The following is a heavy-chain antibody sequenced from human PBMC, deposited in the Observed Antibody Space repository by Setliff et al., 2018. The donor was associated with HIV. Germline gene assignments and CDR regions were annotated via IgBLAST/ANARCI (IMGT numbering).Heavy chain of an antibody. Sequence: KASETLSLTCTVSGGAISSYYWGWIRQSAGRGLEWIGRIYTSWSSKNNPSFESRVTMSLDTSKNQFSLQLRSVTVADTAVYYCAKAAGYYDSSGYFDSWGQGTQVTVSS. V-gene: IGHV4-4*07. CDR2: IYTSWSS. CDR3: AKAAGYYDSSGYFDS. D-gene: IGHD3-22*01. J-gene: IGHJ4*02. CDR1: GGAISSYY.